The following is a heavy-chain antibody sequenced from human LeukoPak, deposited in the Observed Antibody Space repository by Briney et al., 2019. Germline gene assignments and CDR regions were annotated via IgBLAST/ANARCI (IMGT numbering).Heavy chain of an antibody. J-gene: IGHJ4*02. D-gene: IGHD6-19*01. CDR2: ISTSSTTI. CDR3: ARGPYTNGHYFDY. CDR1: GFTFSDYA. V-gene: IGHV3-48*04. Sequence: GGSLRLSCAASGFTFSDYAMNWVRQAPGKGLEWVSYISTSSTTIYYADSVKGRFTISRDNARNSLYLQMNSRRAEDTAVYYCARGPYTNGHYFDYWGQGTLVTVSS.